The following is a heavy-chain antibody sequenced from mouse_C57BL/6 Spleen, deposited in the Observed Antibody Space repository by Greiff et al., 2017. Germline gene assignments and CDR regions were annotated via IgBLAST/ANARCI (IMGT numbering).Heavy chain of an antibody. J-gene: IGHJ4*01. Sequence: QVQLQQPGAELVKPGASVKLSCKASGYTFTSYWMHWVKQRPGQGLEWIGMIHPNSGSTNYNEKFKSKATLTVDKSSSTAYMRLSSLTSEDSAVYYCARDGYAVYAMDYWGQGTSVTVSS. CDR3: ARDGYAVYAMDY. CDR1: GYTFTSYW. V-gene: IGHV1-64*01. D-gene: IGHD2-2*01. CDR2: IHPNSGST.